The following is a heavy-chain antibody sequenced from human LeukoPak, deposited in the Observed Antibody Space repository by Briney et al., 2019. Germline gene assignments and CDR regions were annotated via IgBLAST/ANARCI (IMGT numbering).Heavy chain of an antibody. CDR1: GFTFSSYA. D-gene: IGHD3-10*01. CDR3: ARDSSGLGVY. J-gene: IGHJ4*02. Sequence: GGSLRLSCAASGFTFSSYAMHWVRQAPGKGLEWVAVISYDGSNKYYADSVKGRFTISRDNSKNTLYLQMNSLRAEDTAVYYCARDSSGLGVYWGQGTLVTVSS. V-gene: IGHV3-30*01. CDR2: ISYDGSNK.